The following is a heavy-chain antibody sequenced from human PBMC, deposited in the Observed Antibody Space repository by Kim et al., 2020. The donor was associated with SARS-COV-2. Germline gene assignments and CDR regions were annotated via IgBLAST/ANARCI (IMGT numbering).Heavy chain of an antibody. CDR3: AKDRNYAVAGTGNAFDI. V-gene: IGHV3-9*01. CDR1: GFTFGDYA. D-gene: IGHD6-19*01. Sequence: GGSLRLSCAASGFTFGDYAMHWVRQAPGKGLEWVSGISWNSGSIGYADSVKGRFTISRDNAKNSLYLQMNSLRAEDTALYYCAKDRNYAVAGTGNAFDIWGQRTMVTVSS. CDR2: ISWNSGSI. J-gene: IGHJ3*02.